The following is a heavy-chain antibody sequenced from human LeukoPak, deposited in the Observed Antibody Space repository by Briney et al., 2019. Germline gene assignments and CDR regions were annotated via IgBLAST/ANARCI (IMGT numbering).Heavy chain of an antibody. CDR3: ARDRRGYCSGGSCFDDAFDI. CDR1: GYSISSGYL. CDR2: IDGSGSS. V-gene: IGHV4-38-2*02. D-gene: IGHD2-15*01. Sequence: SETLSLTCTVSGYSISSGYLWGWIRQPPGKGLEWIGSIDGSGSSYYNPSLKSRVTISVDTSKNQFSLKLSSVTAADTAVYYCARDRRGYCSGGSCFDDAFDIWGQGTMVTVSS. J-gene: IGHJ3*02.